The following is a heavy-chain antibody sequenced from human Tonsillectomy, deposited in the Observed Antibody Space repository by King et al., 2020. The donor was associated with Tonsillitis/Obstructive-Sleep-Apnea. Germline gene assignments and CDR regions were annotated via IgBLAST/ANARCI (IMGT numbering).Heavy chain of an antibody. Sequence: EQLVQSGAEVKKPGSSVKVSCKASGDTFSSYAISWVRQAPGQGLEWMGGIIPIFALANYAQKFQGRVTITADKSTSTAYMELSSLRSEDTAVYYCASQYYDSSGYYYFDYWGQGSLVTVPS. CDR1: GDTFSSYA. CDR3: ASQYYDSSGYYYFDY. D-gene: IGHD3-22*01. CDR2: IIPIFALA. J-gene: IGHJ4*02. V-gene: IGHV1-69*17.